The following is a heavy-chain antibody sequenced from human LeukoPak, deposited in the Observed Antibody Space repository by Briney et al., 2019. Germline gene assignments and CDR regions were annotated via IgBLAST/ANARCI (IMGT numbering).Heavy chain of an antibody. CDR3: ARVHYYYGSGSYNWFDP. CDR1: GFTFDDYG. D-gene: IGHD3-10*01. CDR2: INWNGGST. J-gene: IGHJ5*02. Sequence: AGGSLRLSCAASGFTFDDYGMSWVRQAPGKGLEWVSGINWNGGSTGYADSVKGRFTISRDNAKNSLYLQMNSLRAEDTALYYCARVHYYYGSGSYNWFDPWGQGTLVTVSS. V-gene: IGHV3-20*04.